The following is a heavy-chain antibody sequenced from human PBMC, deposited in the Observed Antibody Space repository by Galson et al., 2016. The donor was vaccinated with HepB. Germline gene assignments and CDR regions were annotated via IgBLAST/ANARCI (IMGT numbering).Heavy chain of an antibody. J-gene: IGHJ6*04. Sequence: SLRLSCAASGFSFSDYYMNWIRQAPGKGLEWISYISTSGSTIFYADSVKGRFTISRDNAKNSLYLQMNSLRAEDTAVYYCARRGSSSDYYRGMDVWGKGTTVTVSS. CDR3: ARRGSSSDYYRGMDV. D-gene: IGHD6-6*01. CDR1: GFSFSDYY. CDR2: ISTSGSTI. V-gene: IGHV3-11*01.